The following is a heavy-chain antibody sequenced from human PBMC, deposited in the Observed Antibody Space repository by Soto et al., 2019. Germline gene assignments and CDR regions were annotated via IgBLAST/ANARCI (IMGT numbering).Heavy chain of an antibody. Sequence: PSETLSLTCTVSGGSLTSSTYSWGWIRQPPGEGLEWIGSIYYSGNTYYNSSLKSRVTFSVDTSKNQFSLKLSSVTAADTAVYYCARIGYYFDYWGQGTLVTVSS. CDR1: GGSLTSSTYS. V-gene: IGHV4-39*01. D-gene: IGHD2-2*03. CDR2: IYYSGNT. J-gene: IGHJ4*02. CDR3: ARIGYYFDY.